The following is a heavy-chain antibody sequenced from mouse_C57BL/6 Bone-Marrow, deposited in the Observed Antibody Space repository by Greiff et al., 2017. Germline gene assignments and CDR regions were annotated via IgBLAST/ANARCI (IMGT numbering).Heavy chain of an antibody. Sequence: EVLRVESGGGLVKPGGSLKLSCAASGFTFSSYTMSWVRQTPEKRLQWVAAISGGGGNTYYPDSVKGRFTISRDNDKNILYLQMSSLRSEDTALYYCSRQVTTVLATKYFDVWGTGTTVTVSS. CDR2: ISGGGGNT. CDR3: SRQVTTVLATKYFDV. J-gene: IGHJ1*03. V-gene: IGHV5-9*01. D-gene: IGHD1-1*01. CDR1: GFTFSSYT.